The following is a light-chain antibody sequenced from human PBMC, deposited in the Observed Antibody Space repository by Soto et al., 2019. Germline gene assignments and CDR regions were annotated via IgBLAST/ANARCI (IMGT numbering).Light chain of an antibody. CDR1: QSVSSGY. J-gene: IGKJ4*01. CDR3: QQYGSSPLT. CDR2: GAS. Sequence: EIVLTQSPGTLSLSPGERDTLSCRASQSVSSGYLAWYQQKPGQAPRLLIYGASSRATGVPDRFSGSASGTDFTLTISRLEPEDFAVFYCQQYGSSPLTFGGGTKVDIK. V-gene: IGKV3-20*01.